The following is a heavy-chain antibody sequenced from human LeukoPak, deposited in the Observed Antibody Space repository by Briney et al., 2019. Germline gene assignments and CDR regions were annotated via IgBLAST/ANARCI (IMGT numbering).Heavy chain of an antibody. CDR2: ISYDGSNK. D-gene: IGHD3-3*01. Sequence: GGSLRLSCAASGFTFSSCGMHWVRQAPGKGLEWVAVISYDGSNKYYADSVKGRFTISRDNSKNTLYLQMNSLRAEDTAVYYCARDLERTSFDYWGQGTLVTVSS. J-gene: IGHJ4*02. CDR1: GFTFSSCG. CDR3: ARDLERTSFDY. V-gene: IGHV3-30*19.